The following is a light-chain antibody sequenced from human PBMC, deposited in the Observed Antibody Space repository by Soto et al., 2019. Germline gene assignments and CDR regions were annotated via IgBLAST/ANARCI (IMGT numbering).Light chain of an antibody. CDR2: AAS. J-gene: IGKJ3*01. Sequence: IQMTQSPSSLSASVGDTVTITCRASQTIDRYLNWFQQKSGQAPKLLMNAASTLRSGVPSRFSASGSGTDFTLTISSLQTEDYATYYCQQSYNAPFNLGPWTKVDIK. CDR1: QTIDRY. CDR3: QQSYNAPFN. V-gene: IGKV1-39*01.